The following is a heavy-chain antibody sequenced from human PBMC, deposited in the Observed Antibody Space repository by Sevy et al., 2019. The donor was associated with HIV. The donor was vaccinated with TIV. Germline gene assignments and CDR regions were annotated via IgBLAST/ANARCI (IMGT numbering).Heavy chain of an antibody. V-gene: IGHV1-2*02. CDR2: INPNSGGT. CDR1: GYTFTGYY. D-gene: IGHD1-7*01. J-gene: IGHJ4*02. Sequence: ASVKVSCKASGYTFTGYYMHWVRQAPGQRLEWMGWINPNSGGTNYAQKFQGRVTMARDTSISTVYMELSRLRSDDTALYYCVRGMELVDEGTQEFYYWGQGTLVTVSS. CDR3: VRGMELVDEGTQEFYY.